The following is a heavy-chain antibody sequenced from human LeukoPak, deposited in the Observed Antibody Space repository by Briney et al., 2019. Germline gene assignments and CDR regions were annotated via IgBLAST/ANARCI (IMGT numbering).Heavy chain of an antibody. D-gene: IGHD5-12*01. V-gene: IGHV3-30*04. Sequence: GRSLRLSCAASGFTFSSYAMHWVRQAPGKGLEWVAVISYDGSNKYYADSVKGRFTISRDNSKNTLYLQMNSLRAEDTAVYYCTRPGGYSGYDYAFDIWGQGTMVTVSS. J-gene: IGHJ3*02. CDR2: ISYDGSNK. CDR3: TRPGGYSGYDYAFDI. CDR1: GFTFSSYA.